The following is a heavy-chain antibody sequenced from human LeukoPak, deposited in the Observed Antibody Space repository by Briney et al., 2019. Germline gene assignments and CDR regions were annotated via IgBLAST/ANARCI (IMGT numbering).Heavy chain of an antibody. J-gene: IGHJ1*01. CDR3: AGRGHRYSRD. CDR1: GDSVSSGY. V-gene: IGHV4-4*09. D-gene: IGHD2-15*01. Sequence: PETLSLTCTVSGDSVSSGYWTWIRQSPGKGLEWIGYISDSGITDYNPSLKSRLTISVDTSNNQFSLNLNSVTAADTAVYYCAGRGHRYSRDWGQGILVTVSS. CDR2: ISDSGIT.